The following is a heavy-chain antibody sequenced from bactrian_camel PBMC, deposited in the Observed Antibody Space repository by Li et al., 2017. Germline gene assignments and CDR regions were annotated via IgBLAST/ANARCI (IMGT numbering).Heavy chain of an antibody. Sequence: DVQLVESGGGSVEAGGSLTLSCKASSSHYSGVCMAWFRQAPGKEREGVAGLWTVGGPSTTYYAEAVRGRFTISQDKAQNTLYLQMDSLQPEDTAMYICATDPRAYGGACIRQMRAPGYSSASALWGQGTQVTVS. CDR3: ATDPRAYGGACIRQMRAPGYSSASAL. CDR1: SSHYSGVC. V-gene: IGHV3S40*01. CDR2: LWTVGGPSTT. J-gene: IGHJ4*01. D-gene: IGHD6*01.